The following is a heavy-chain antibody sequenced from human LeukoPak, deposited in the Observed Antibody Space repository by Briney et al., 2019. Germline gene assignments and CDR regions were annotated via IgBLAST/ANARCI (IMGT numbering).Heavy chain of an antibody. D-gene: IGHD1-26*01. CDR2: ISSSGGST. CDR3: ARDSGSYYGVRTTGDY. CDR1: GFTFNNYA. V-gene: IGHV3-23*01. Sequence: GSLSLSCAASGFTFNNYAMSWVRQAPGKGLEWVSGISSSGGSTYYADSVKGRFTISRDNSKNTLYLQMNSLRAEDTAVYYCARDSGSYYGVRTTGDYWGQGTLVTVSS. J-gene: IGHJ4*02.